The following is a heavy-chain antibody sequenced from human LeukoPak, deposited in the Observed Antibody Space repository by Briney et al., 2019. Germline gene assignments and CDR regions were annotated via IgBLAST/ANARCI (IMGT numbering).Heavy chain of an antibody. CDR1: GFTFNSYE. D-gene: IGHD3-22*01. CDR3: ARRFSGHYYVFDY. CDR2: ITSSGSPI. J-gene: IGHJ4*02. Sequence: SGGSLRLSCAASGFTFNSYEMNWVRQAPGKGLEWVSYITSSGSPIYYADSVKGRFTISRDNAKNSLYLQMDSLRTEDPAVYYCARRFSGHYYVFDYWGQGTLVTVSS. V-gene: IGHV3-48*03.